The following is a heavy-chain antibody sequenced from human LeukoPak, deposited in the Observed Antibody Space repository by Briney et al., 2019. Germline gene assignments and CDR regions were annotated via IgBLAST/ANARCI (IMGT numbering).Heavy chain of an antibody. V-gene: IGHV4-38-2*02. J-gene: IGHJ5*02. CDR3: AKGAGPPFFDP. Sequence: SETLTLTCTVSGYSISSGSYLGWIRAPPGEGLGWIAIIYHSGNTYYKPSVKGRVTISVDTSKNQFSMNLKSVTAADTGVYYCAKGAGPPFFDPWGQGTLVTLSS. CDR1: GYSISSGSY. CDR2: IYHSGNT. D-gene: IGHD6-19*01.